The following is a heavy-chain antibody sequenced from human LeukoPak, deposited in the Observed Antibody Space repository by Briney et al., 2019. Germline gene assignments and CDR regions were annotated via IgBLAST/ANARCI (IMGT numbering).Heavy chain of an antibody. V-gene: IGHV3-23*01. J-gene: IGHJ4*02. Sequence: PGGSLTLSCAVSGITLSNYGMSWVRQAPGKGLEWVAGISGSGGSTNYADSVKGRFTISRDNPKNTLFLQMKSLRAEDTAVYFCAKRGVVIRVILVGFHKEAYYFDSWGQGALSPSPQ. D-gene: IGHD3-22*01. CDR3: AKRGVVIRVILVGFHKEAYYFDS. CDR1: GITLSNYG. CDR2: ISGSGGST.